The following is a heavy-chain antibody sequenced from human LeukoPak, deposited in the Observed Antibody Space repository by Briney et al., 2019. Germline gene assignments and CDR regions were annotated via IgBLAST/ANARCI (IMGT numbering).Heavy chain of an antibody. CDR3: ARLFPTPWNYYDSSGYFDY. V-gene: IGHV4-59*08. CDR2: IYYSGST. CDR1: GGSISSYY. Sequence: SETLSLTCTVSGGSISSYYWSWIRQPPGKGLEWIGYIYYSGSTYYNPSLKSRVTISVDTSKNQFSLKLSSVTAADTAVYYCARLFPTPWNYYDSSGYFDYWGQGTLVTVSS. D-gene: IGHD3-22*01. J-gene: IGHJ4*02.